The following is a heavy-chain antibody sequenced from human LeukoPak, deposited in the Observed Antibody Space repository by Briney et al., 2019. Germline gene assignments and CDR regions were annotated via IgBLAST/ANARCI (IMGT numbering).Heavy chain of an antibody. V-gene: IGHV4-4*07. Sequence: SETLSLTCTVSGASITSDFWTWIRQPAGKGLEWIGRMHRSGKTNYNPSLKSRVTMSVDTSKKQFSLKLSSVTAADTAVYYCARVGSIIFGGIHYYMDVWGKGTTVTVSS. D-gene: IGHD3-3*01. CDR1: GASITSDF. CDR2: MHRSGKT. J-gene: IGHJ6*03. CDR3: ARVGSIIFGGIHYYMDV.